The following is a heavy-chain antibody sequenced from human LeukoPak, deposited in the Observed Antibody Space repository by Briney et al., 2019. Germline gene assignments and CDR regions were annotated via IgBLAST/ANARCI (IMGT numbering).Heavy chain of an antibody. CDR2: INQDGSAK. CDR1: GFMFTSYW. Sequence: PGGSLRLSCAASGFMFTSYWMSWVRQAPGKGLEWVANINQDGSAKYYVGSVKGRFTISRDNAKNSLYLQMNSLRAEDTAVYYCAGSWSPYDAFDIWGQGTMVSVSS. V-gene: IGHV3-7*01. CDR3: AGSWSPYDAFDI. J-gene: IGHJ3*02. D-gene: IGHD6-13*01.